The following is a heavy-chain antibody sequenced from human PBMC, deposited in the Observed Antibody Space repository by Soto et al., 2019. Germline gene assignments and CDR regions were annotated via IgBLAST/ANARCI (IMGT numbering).Heavy chain of an antibody. CDR3: ARNTEPGYCSGGSCGTLGNDAFDI. V-gene: IGHV3-11*01. CDR1: GFTFSDYY. J-gene: IGHJ3*02. CDR2: ISSSGSTI. D-gene: IGHD2-15*01. Sequence: QVQLVESGGGLVKPGGSLRLSCAASGFTFSDYYMSWIRQAPGKGLEWVSYISSSGSTIYYADSVKGRFTISRDNAKNSLYLQMNSLRAEDTAVYYCARNTEPGYCSGGSCGTLGNDAFDIRGQGTMVTVSS.